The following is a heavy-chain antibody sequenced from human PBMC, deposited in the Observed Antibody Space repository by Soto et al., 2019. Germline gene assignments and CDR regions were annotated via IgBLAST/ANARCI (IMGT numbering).Heavy chain of an antibody. CDR3: ARVRDPHLDHYGLDV. J-gene: IGHJ6*02. Sequence: SVKVSCKTSGFTFNVYGIHWARQAPGQGLEWMGGLIPIYDEPNYAQKFQGRVTMTADKSTATVYLELNSLRSEDTAVYFCARVRDPHLDHYGLDVWGQGTTVTVSS. CDR1: GFTFNVYG. CDR2: LIPIYDEP. V-gene: IGHV1-69*06.